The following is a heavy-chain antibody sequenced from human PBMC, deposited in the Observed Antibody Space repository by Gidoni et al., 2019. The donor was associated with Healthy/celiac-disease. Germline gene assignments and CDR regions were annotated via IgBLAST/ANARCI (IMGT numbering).Heavy chain of an antibody. CDR2: ISYDGSNK. D-gene: IGHD6-13*01. J-gene: IGHJ6*02. CDR1: GFTFSSYG. V-gene: IGHV3-30*18. Sequence: QVQLVESGGGVVQPGRSLRLSCAASGFTFSSYGMHWVRQAPGKGLEWVAVISYDGSNKYYADSVKGRFTISRDNSKNTLYLQMNSLRAEDTAVYYCAKDLEQQLDYYYYGMDVWGQGTTVTVSS. CDR3: AKDLEQQLDYYYYGMDV.